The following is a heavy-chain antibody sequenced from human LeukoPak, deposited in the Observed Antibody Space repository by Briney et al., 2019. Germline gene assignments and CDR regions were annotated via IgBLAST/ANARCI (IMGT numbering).Heavy chain of an antibody. CDR1: GFTISTYE. J-gene: IGHJ4*02. V-gene: IGHV3-48*03. CDR2: ISSSGSII. Sequence: GGSLRLSCAASGFTISTYEMNWVRQAPGKALEWVSYISSSGSIIYYADSVKGRFTISRDNAENSLYLQMNSLRGEDTAVYYCARPRWGTRDFDHRGEGTLVTVSS. CDR3: ARPRWGTRDFDH. D-gene: IGHD3-16*01.